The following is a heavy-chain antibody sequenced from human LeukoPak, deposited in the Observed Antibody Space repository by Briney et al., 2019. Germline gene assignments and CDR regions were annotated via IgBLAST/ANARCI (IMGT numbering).Heavy chain of an antibody. CDR3: AKRKAATEYYFDY. J-gene: IGHJ4*02. V-gene: IGHV3-23*01. D-gene: IGHD1-26*01. Sequence: GGSLRLSCAASGFTFSSYVMTWVRQAPGKGLEWVSSISASGGTTYYADSVKGRFTISRDNSKNTVYMQMNSLRAEDTAVYYCAKRKAATEYYFDYWGQGTLVTVSS. CDR2: ISASGGTT. CDR1: GFTFSSYV.